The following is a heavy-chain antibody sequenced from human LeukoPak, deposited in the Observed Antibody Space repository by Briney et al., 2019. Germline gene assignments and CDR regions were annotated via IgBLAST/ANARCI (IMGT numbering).Heavy chain of an antibody. D-gene: IGHD1-14*01. V-gene: IGHV3-53*01. Sequence: GGSLRLSCAASGFTVNSNYMSWVRQAPGKGLEWVSVIYSGGSTYYADSVKGRFTISRDNSKNTLYLQMNSLRAEDTAVYYCARVSGIGTFDYWGQGTLVIVSS. J-gene: IGHJ4*02. CDR3: ARVSGIGTFDY. CDR1: GFTVNSNY. CDR2: IYSGGST.